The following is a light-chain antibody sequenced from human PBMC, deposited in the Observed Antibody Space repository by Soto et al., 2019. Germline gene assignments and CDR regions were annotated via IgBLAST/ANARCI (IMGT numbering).Light chain of an antibody. CDR1: TSNIGSNY. CDR3: AAWDDSLSGRV. Sequence: SVLAQPPSASGTPGQRVTISCSGSTSNIGSNYVYWYQQLPGTAPKLLIYMNNQRPSGVPDRFSGSKSGTSASLAISGLRSEDEADYYCAAWDDSLSGRVFGGGTKATVL. V-gene: IGLV1-47*01. CDR2: MNN. J-gene: IGLJ2*01.